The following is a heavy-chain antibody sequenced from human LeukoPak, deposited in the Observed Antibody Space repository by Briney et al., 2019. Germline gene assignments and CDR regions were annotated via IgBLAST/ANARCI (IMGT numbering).Heavy chain of an antibody. V-gene: IGHV4-39*01. CDR1: GGSISSSSYY. Sequence: SETLSLTCTVSGGSISSSSYYWGWLRQPPGKGLEWIGSIYYSGSTYYNPSLKSRVTISVDTSKNQFSLKLSSVTAADTAVYYCARQGLVGYCGYDPNYYYGMDVWGQGTTVTVSS. D-gene: IGHD5-12*01. J-gene: IGHJ6*02. CDR3: ARQGLVGYCGYDPNYYYGMDV. CDR2: IYYSGST.